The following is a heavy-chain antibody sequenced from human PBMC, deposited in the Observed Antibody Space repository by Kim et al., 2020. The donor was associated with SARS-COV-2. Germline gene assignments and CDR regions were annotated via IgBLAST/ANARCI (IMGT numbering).Heavy chain of an antibody. Sequence: ASVKVSCKASGYTFTSYAMHWVRQAPGQRLEWMGWINAGNGNTKYSQKFQGRVTITRDTSASTAYMELSSLRSEDTAVYYCARALPLYSSSPGGYWFDPWGQGTLVTVSS. CDR1: GYTFTSYA. CDR3: ARALPLYSSSPGGYWFDP. J-gene: IGHJ5*02. V-gene: IGHV1-3*01. D-gene: IGHD6-13*01. CDR2: INAGNGNT.